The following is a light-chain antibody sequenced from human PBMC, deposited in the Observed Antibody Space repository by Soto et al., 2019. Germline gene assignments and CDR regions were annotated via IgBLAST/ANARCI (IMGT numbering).Light chain of an antibody. V-gene: IGKV3-11*01. CDR3: QQRSNWPPP. CDR1: QSVSSY. J-gene: IGKJ5*01. CDR2: DVS. Sequence: ETVLTQSPFTLSLSPGERATLSCRASQSVSSYLAWYQQKPGQAPRLLIYDVSKRATGIPARFSGSGSGTDFTLTISSLEPEDFAVYYCQQRSNWPPPFGQGTRLEIK.